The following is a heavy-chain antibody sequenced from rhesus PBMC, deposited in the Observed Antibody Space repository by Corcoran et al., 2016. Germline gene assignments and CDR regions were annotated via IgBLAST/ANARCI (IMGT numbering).Heavy chain of an antibody. D-gene: IGHD2-21*01. J-gene: IGHJ4*01. CDR3: ARSQYCTDRGCFPFDY. Sequence: QVQLQESGPGLVKPSETLSLTCAVPGGSFSSYWWSWIRQTPGKGLAGVGEINGNRGNTNYNPSLKSRVTISQDASKNQFSLKLSSVTAADTAVYYCARSQYCTDRGCFPFDYWGQGVLVTVSS. CDR2: INGNRGNT. V-gene: IGHV4-80*01. CDR1: GGSFSSYW.